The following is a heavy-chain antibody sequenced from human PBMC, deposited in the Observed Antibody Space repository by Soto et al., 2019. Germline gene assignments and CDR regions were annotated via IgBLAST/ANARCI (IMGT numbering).Heavy chain of an antibody. CDR3: AKGAYYDFWSGYSAFDY. CDR1: GFTFSSYV. D-gene: IGHD3-3*01. Sequence: EVQVLESGGGLVQPGGSLRLSCAASGFTFSSYVMSWVRQAPGKGLEWVSAISGSGDSTYYADSVKGRFTISRDNSKNTLHLQMNSLRAEDTAVYYCAKGAYYDFWSGYSAFDYWGQGTLVTVSS. J-gene: IGHJ4*02. V-gene: IGHV3-23*01. CDR2: ISGSGDST.